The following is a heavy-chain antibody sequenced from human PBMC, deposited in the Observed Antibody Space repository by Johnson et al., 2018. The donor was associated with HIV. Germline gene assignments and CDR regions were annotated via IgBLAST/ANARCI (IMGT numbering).Heavy chain of an antibody. CDR2: ISYDGSNK. CDR3: ARVHPAVAGNDAFDI. D-gene: IGHD6-19*01. Sequence: VQLVESGGGVVQPGRSLRLSCAASGFTFSSYAMHWVRQAPGKGLEWVAVISYDGSNKYYADSVKGRFTISRDNSKNTLYLQMNSLRAEDTAVYYCARVHPAVAGNDAFDIWGQGTKVTVSS. V-gene: IGHV3-30-3*01. CDR1: GFTFSSYA. J-gene: IGHJ3*02.